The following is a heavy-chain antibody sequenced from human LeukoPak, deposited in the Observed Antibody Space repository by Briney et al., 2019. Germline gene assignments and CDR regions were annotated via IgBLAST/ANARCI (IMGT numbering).Heavy chain of an antibody. V-gene: IGHV1-2*02. Sequence: ASVTVSCKASGYTFTGYYMHWVRQAPGQGLEWMGWINPNSGGTNYAQKFQGRVTMTRDTSISTAYMELSRLRSDDTAVYYCASNSGYDFRYYYYYMDVWGKGTTVTVSS. CDR3: ASNSGYDFRYYYYYMDV. D-gene: IGHD5-12*01. J-gene: IGHJ6*03. CDR1: GYTFTGYY. CDR2: INPNSGGT.